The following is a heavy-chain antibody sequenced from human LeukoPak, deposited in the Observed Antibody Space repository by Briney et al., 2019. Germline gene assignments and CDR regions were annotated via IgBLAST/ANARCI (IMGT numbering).Heavy chain of an antibody. CDR3: ARGGVVPAALTFDY. J-gene: IGHJ4*02. CDR2: IYHSGST. CDR1: GGSISSGGYS. D-gene: IGHD2-2*01. V-gene: IGHV4-30-2*01. Sequence: SETLSLTCAVSGGSISSGGYSWSWIRQPPGKGLEWIGYIYHSGSTYYNPSLKSRVTISVDRSKNQFSLKLSSVTAADTAVYYCARGGVVPAALTFDYWGQGTLVTVSS.